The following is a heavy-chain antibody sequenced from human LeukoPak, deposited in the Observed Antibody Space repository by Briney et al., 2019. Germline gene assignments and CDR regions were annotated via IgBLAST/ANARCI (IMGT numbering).Heavy chain of an antibody. D-gene: IGHD5-12*01. Sequence: GASVTVSCTAPGYTFTSYAMHWVRQAPGQRLEWMGWINAGNGNTKYSQKFQGRVTITRDTSASTAYMELSSLRSEDTAVYYCATRGYSGYAIHWGQGTLVTVSS. CDR2: INAGNGNT. J-gene: IGHJ4*02. V-gene: IGHV1-3*01. CDR3: ATRGYSGYAIH. CDR1: GYTFTSYA.